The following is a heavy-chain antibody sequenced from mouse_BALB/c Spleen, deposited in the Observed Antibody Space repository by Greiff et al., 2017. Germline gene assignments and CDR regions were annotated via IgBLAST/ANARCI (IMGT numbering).Heavy chain of an antibody. D-gene: IGHD2-12*01. Sequence: DVMLVESGGGLVKPGGSLKLSCAASGFTFSSYAMSWVRQTPEKRLEWVASISSGGSTYYPDSVKGRFTISRDNARNILYLQMSSLRSEDTAMYYCARTETTPFDYWGQGTTLTVSS. J-gene: IGHJ2*01. CDR1: GFTFSSYA. CDR2: ISSGGST. CDR3: ARTETTPFDY. V-gene: IGHV5-6-5*01.